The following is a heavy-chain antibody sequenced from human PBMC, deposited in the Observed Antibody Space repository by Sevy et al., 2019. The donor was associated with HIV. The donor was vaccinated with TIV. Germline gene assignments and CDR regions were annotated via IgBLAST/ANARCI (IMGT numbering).Heavy chain of an antibody. D-gene: IGHD3-22*01. J-gene: IGHJ4*02. V-gene: IGHV3-23*01. CDR1: GFTFSSYA. Sequence: GGSLRLSCAASGFTFSSYAMSRVRQAPGKGLEWVSAISGSGGSTYYADSVKGRFTISRDNSKNTLYLQMNGLRAEDTAVYYCAKTTYDSSGYYWYYFDYWGQGTLVTVSS. CDR3: AKTTYDSSGYYWYYFDY. CDR2: ISGSGGST.